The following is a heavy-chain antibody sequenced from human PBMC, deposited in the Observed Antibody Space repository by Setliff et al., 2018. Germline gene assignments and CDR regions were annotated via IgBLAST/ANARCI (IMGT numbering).Heavy chain of an antibody. D-gene: IGHD3-16*02. Sequence: SETLSLTCTVSGDSISIDDYYWSWIRQPAGKGLEWIGHIYTSGSTNYNPSLKSRVTISVDTSKNQFSLKLSSVTAADTAVYYCASSPTFGGVIVDYWGQGTLVTVSS. J-gene: IGHJ4*02. V-gene: IGHV4-61*09. CDR2: IYTSGST. CDR3: ASSPTFGGVIVDY. CDR1: GDSISIDDYY.